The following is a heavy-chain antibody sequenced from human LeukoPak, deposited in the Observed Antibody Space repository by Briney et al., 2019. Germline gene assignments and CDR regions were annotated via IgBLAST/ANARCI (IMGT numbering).Heavy chain of an antibody. J-gene: IGHJ4*02. V-gene: IGHV1-24*01. CDR2: FDPEDGET. CDR3: ATGSLRLGEFSLGY. CDR1: GYTLTELS. D-gene: IGHD3-16*02. Sequence: ASVKVSCKVSGYTLTELSMHWVRQAPGKGLEWMGGFDPEDGETVYAQRFQGRVTMTEDTSTDTAYMELSSLRSEDTAVYYCATGSLRLGEFSLGYWGQGTLVSVSS.